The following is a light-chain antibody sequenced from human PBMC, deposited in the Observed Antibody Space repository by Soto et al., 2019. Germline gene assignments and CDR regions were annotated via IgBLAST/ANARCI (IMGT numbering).Light chain of an antibody. J-gene: IGKJ1*01. CDR3: QQYNNWPRT. CDR1: QTVNSN. CDR2: GAS. V-gene: IGKV3-15*01. Sequence: EIVMTQSPATLSVSPGERATLSCRASQTVNSNLAWYQQEPGQPPRLLIYGASTRATGLPARFSGSGSGTEFTPTISRLPSEDFAVYYCQQYNNWPRTFGQGTKVDIK.